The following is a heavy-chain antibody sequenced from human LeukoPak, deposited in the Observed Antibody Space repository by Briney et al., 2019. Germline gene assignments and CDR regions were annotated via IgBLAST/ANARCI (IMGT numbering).Heavy chain of an antibody. CDR3: ARGYSRAAFDI. CDR1: GLTFSNYL. J-gene: IGHJ3*02. Sequence: GGSLRLSCVGSGLTFSNYLMNWVRQAPGKGLGWVSFISSTGGTIYNADAVKGRFAVSRDNAKNSLLLQMNSLRAEDTALYYCARGYSRAAFDIWGQGTMVTVSS. V-gene: IGHV3-48*01. CDR2: ISSTGGTI. D-gene: IGHD2-15*01.